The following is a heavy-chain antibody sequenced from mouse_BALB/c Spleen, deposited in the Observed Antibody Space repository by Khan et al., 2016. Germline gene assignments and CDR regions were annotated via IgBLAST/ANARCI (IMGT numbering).Heavy chain of an antibody. CDR1: GDSITSGY. D-gene: IGHD2-14*01. CDR2: IDYDGTT. V-gene: IGHV3-8*02. J-gene: IGHJ3*01. CDR3: ARSNYRDPWFHY. Sequence: EVQLQESGPSLVKPSQTLSLTCSVTGDSITSGYWNWIRKFPGNKLEYLGYIDYDGTTDYNPSLKSRVSITRDTSKNQYFLQLNSVTTEDTATYYCARSNYRDPWFHYWGQGTLVTVSA.